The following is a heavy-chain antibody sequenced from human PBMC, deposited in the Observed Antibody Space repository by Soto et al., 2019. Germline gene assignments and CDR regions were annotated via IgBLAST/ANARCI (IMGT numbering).Heavy chain of an antibody. D-gene: IGHD3-22*01. J-gene: IGHJ4*02. CDR3: ARLIRDYDSSMPIEN. V-gene: IGHV1-18*01. Sequence: ASVKVSCKASGYTFTRSGISWVRQAPGQGLEWLGWINPDNGNTNYAQHLQGRVSLTTDTSTSTAYMDLRSLRSDDTAVYYCARLIRDYDSSMPIENWGQGTLVTVSS. CDR2: INPDNGNT. CDR1: GYTFTRSG.